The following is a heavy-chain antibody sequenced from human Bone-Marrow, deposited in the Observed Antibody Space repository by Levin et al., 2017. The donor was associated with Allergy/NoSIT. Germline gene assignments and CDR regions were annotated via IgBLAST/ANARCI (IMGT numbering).Heavy chain of an antibody. Sequence: SQTLSLTCAVSGGSMSSGGYSWSWIRQTPGKGLEWIGHIFHGGSAFYNPALKSRVTISVDRSKNQFSLKLTSVTAADTAVYFCARGWRISLLRGEIINWFDPWGRGTLVIVYS. J-gene: IGHJ5*02. CDR2: IFHGGSA. CDR1: GGSMSSGGYS. V-gene: IGHV4-30-2*01. CDR3: ARGWRISLLRGEIINWFDP. D-gene: IGHD3-10*01.